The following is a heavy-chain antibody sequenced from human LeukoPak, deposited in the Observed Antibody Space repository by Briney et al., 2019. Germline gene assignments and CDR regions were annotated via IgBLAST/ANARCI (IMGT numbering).Heavy chain of an antibody. V-gene: IGHV4-4*08. Sequence: SETLSLTCTVSGGSISSYYWSWIRQPPGKGLEWIGYIYTSGSTNYNPSLKSRVTISVDTSKNQFSLKLSSVTAADTAVYYCARIFDFWSANAFDPWGQGTLVTVSS. D-gene: IGHD3-3*01. CDR1: GGSISSYY. J-gene: IGHJ5*02. CDR3: ARIFDFWSANAFDP. CDR2: IYTSGST.